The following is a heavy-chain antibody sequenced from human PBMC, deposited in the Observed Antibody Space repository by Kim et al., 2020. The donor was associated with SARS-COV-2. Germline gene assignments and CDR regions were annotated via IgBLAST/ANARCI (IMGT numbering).Heavy chain of an antibody. V-gene: IGHV3-53*04. CDR3: ARIVAAAGGAFDY. D-gene: IGHD6-13*01. Sequence: RHNSKNTLYLQMNSLRAEDTAVYYCARIVAAAGGAFDYWGQGTLVTVSS. J-gene: IGHJ4*02.